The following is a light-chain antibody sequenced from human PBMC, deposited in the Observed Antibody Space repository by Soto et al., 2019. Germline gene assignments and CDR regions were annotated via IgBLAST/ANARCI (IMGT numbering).Light chain of an antibody. J-gene: IGLJ2*01. CDR1: NIGSKS. Sequence: SYELTQPPSVSVAPGQTARITCGGTNIGSKSVHWYQQRPGQAPVLVVYIDNDRPSGIPERFSGSNSGNTATLTISRVEAGDEADYYCQVWDSSSDRVVFGGGTKLTVL. CDR2: IDN. CDR3: QVWDSSSDRVV. V-gene: IGLV3-21*02.